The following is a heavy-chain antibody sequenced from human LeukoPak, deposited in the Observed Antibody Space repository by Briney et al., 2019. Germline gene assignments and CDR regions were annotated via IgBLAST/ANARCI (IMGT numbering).Heavy chain of an antibody. CDR2: ISGSGGST. CDR3: AKGDPIDY. CDR1: GFTFSSYE. J-gene: IGHJ4*02. Sequence: GGSLRLSCAASGFTFSSYEMNWVRQAPGKGLEWVSTISGSGGSTDYADSVKGRFTISRDNSKNTLYVQMNSLRAEDTAVYYCAKGDPIDYWGQGTLVTVSS. V-gene: IGHV3-23*01.